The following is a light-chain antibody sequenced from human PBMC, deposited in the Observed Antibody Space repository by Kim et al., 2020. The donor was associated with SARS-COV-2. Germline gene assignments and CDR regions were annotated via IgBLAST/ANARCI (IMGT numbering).Light chain of an antibody. V-gene: IGKV3-20*01. CDR2: DSS. Sequence: EIVLTQSPGKLSLSPGERATLSCRASQSVGSNYLAWYQQKPGQAPRLLIYDSSSRATGIPDRFSGSGSGTDFTLTISRLEPEDFAVYSCQQYASSPLTFGGGTKLEI. J-gene: IGKJ4*01. CDR1: QSVGSNY. CDR3: QQYASSPLT.